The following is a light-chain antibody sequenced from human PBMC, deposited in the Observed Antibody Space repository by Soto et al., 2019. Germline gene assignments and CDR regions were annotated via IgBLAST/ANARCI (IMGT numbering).Light chain of an antibody. CDR3: MQSTHLPPT. J-gene: IGKJ5*01. CDR2: EVS. CDR1: RSLLHITGETF. Sequence: DVVLTQTPLSLSVAPGQPASISCKSSRSLLHITGETFLFWYLQKPDQSPQLLIYEVSTRVSGLPDRFSGSGSGSDFTLEISRVETDDVGIYYCMQSTHLPPTSGQGTRLEI. V-gene: IGKV2D-29*02.